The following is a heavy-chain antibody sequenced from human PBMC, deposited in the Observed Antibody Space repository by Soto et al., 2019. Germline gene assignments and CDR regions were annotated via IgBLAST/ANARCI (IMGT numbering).Heavy chain of an antibody. CDR1: GFTFSSYA. CDR3: ARDRKGGDSWFWDYFDY. V-gene: IGHV3-30-3*01. J-gene: IGHJ4*02. Sequence: QVQLVESGGGVVQPGRSLRLSCAASGFTFSSYAMHWVRQAPGKGLEWVAVISYDGSNKYYADSVKGRFTISRDDSKNTLFLQMNSLGPEDTSVYYCARDRKGGDSWFWDYFDYWGQGILVTVSS. CDR2: ISYDGSNK. D-gene: IGHD6-13*01.